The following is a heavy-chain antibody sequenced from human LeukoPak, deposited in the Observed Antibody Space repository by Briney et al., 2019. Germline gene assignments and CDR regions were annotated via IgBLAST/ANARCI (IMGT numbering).Heavy chain of an antibody. CDR3: ARRRGQYMASFRYFDY. D-gene: IGHD5-24*01. CDR2: INPSGGST. J-gene: IGHJ4*02. CDR1: GYTFTSYY. Sequence: ASVKVSCKASGYTFTSYYMHWVRQAPGQGLEWMGIINPSGGSTSYAQKFQGGVTMTRDTSTSTVYMELSSLRSEDTAVYYCARRRGQYMASFRYFDYWGQGTLVTVSS. V-gene: IGHV1-46*01.